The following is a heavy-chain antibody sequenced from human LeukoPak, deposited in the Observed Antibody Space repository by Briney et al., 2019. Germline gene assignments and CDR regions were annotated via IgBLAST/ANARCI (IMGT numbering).Heavy chain of an antibody. D-gene: IGHD6-13*01. J-gene: IGHJ5*02. Sequence: SQTLSLTCAISGDSVSSNSAAWNWLRQSPSRGLEWLGRTYYRSKWYNDYAVSVKSRITINPDISKNQFSLQLNSVTPEDTAVYYCARDLSQQQLVLQPWGQGTLVTVSS. CDR2: TYYRSKWYN. CDR3: ARDLSQQQLVLQP. CDR1: GDSVSSNSAA. V-gene: IGHV6-1*01.